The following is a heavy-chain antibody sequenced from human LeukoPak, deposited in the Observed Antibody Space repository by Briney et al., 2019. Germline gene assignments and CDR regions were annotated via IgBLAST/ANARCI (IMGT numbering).Heavy chain of an antibody. D-gene: IGHD2-2*01. CDR3: ASVAIQGAYCSSTSCHYYYYYGMDV. Sequence: ASVKVSCKASGDTFSSYAISWVRQAPGQGLEWMGGIIPIFGTANYAQKFQGRVTITADESTSTAYMELSSLRSEDTAVYYCASVAIQGAYCSSTSCHYYYYYGMDVWGQGTTVTVSS. J-gene: IGHJ6*02. CDR2: IIPIFGTA. CDR1: GDTFSSYA. V-gene: IGHV1-69*13.